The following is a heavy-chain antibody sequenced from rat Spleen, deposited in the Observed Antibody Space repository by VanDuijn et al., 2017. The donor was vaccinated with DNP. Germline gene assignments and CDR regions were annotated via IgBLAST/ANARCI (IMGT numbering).Heavy chain of an antibody. Sequence: EVQLVESGGGLVQPGRSLNLSCAASGFTFSNYYMAWVRQAPKKGLEWVASISTSGSRTYYPDSVKGRFTISRDDAKSSLYLQMNSLKSEDTATYYCARLRLEWEVRAMDAWGQGTSVTVSS. CDR1: GFTFSNYY. CDR3: ARLRLEWEVRAMDA. J-gene: IGHJ4*01. D-gene: IGHD1-1*01. CDR2: ISTSGSRT. V-gene: IGHV5-25*01.